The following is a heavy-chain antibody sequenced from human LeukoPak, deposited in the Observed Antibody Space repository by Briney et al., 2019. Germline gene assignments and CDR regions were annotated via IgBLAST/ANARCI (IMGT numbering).Heavy chain of an antibody. D-gene: IGHD1-1*01. CDR2: IHYTGNT. J-gene: IGHJ4*02. V-gene: IGHV4-61*01. Sequence: KTSETLSLTCTVSNGSINFVSYYWSWIRQPPGKGLEWLGYIHYTGNTIYNPSLKSRVTISMDTAKNQFSLKVSSVTAADTAVYYCARDGAGMTGTSLDYWGQGILATVSS. CDR1: NGSINFVSYY. CDR3: ARDGAGMTGTSLDY.